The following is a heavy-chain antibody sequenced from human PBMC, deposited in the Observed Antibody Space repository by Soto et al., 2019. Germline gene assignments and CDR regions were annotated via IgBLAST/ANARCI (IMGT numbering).Heavy chain of an antibody. V-gene: IGHV3-23*01. J-gene: IGHJ4*02. CDR1: GFTFSSYA. Sequence: GGSLRLSCAASGFTFSSYAMSWVRQAPGKGLEWVSAISGSGGSTYYADSVRGRFTISRDNSKNTLYLQMNSLRAEDTAVYYCAKDRGYCSGGSCYLWDYWGQGTMVTVYS. CDR2: ISGSGGST. CDR3: AKDRGYCSGGSCYLWDY. D-gene: IGHD2-15*01.